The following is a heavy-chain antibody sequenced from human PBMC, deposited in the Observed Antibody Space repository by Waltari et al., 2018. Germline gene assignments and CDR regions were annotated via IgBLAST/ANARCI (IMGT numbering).Heavy chain of an antibody. CDR2: CMPGVGET. J-gene: IGHJ6*04. CDR3: RLMGRNTVLAGSPPSSHSYTHV. Sequence: QVQVVQKGAEVMKAGASVKVCCRVPRYTLSGFAVDGVRGRPGKGLEWIGRCMPGVGETTAATMSLGRVTTTVDTASDPTYMAFSSLPSEDTAVYYCRLMGRNTVLAGSPPSSHSYTHVCCSGTPVYVSS. CDR1: RYTLSGFA. V-gene: IGHV1-24*01. D-gene: IGHD2-8*01.